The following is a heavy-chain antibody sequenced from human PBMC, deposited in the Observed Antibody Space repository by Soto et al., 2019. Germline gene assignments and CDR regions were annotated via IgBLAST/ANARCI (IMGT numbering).Heavy chain of an antibody. CDR1: GGTFSSYA. Sequence: SVKVSCKASGGTFSSYATSWVRQAPGQGLEWMGGIIPIFGTANYAQKFQGRVTITADESTSTAYMELSSLRSEDTAVYYCARSLYSTSSNYFDYWGQGTLVTVSS. J-gene: IGHJ4*02. V-gene: IGHV1-69*13. CDR2: IIPIFGTA. D-gene: IGHD6-6*01. CDR3: ARSLYSTSSNYFDY.